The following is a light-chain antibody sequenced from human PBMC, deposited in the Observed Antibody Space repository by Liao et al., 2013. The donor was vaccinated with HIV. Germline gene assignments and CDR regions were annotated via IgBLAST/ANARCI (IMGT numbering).Light chain of an antibody. CDR3: QVWDTGYDHSGV. V-gene: IGLV3-21*04. Sequence: SYELTQPPSVSVAPGKAARISCEGTNVGGKSVHWYQQKPGQAPVLVMYYDTDRPSGIPDRFSGSNSGNTATLTISSVEAGDEADYYCQVWDTGYDHSGVFGGGTKLTVL. CDR1: NVGGKS. J-gene: IGLJ3*02. CDR2: YDT.